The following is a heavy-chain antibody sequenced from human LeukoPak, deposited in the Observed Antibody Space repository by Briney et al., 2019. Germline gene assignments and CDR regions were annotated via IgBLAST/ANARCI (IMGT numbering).Heavy chain of an antibody. Sequence: GRFLRLSCAASGFTFSSYAMHWVRQAPGKGLEWVAVISYDGSNKYYADSVKGRFTISRDNSKNTLYLQMNSLRAEDTAVYYCARDELYGSGWFDPWGQGTLVTVSS. CDR3: ARDELYGSGWFDP. CDR1: GFTFSSYA. CDR2: ISYDGSNK. V-gene: IGHV3-30-3*01. J-gene: IGHJ5*02. D-gene: IGHD4-17*01.